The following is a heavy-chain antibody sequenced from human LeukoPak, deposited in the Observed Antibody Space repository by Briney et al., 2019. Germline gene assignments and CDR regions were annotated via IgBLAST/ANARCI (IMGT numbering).Heavy chain of an antibody. CDR2: ISGGGDSP. D-gene: IGHD2-15*01. CDR1: GFTFSSYG. Sequence: GGSLRLSCAASGFTFSSYGMSWVRQAPGKGLGWVSGISGGGDSPYYADPVKGRFTISRDNSKTTVYLQMNSLKAKDTAVYYCAKDRRTLDAFDIWGQGTMVTVSS. J-gene: IGHJ3*02. V-gene: IGHV3-23*01. CDR3: AKDRRTLDAFDI.